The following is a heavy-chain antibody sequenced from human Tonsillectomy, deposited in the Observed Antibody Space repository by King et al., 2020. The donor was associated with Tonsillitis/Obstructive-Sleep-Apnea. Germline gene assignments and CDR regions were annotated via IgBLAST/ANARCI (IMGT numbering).Heavy chain of an antibody. D-gene: IGHD1-14*01. J-gene: IGHJ4*02. CDR1: GFSFSDYY. Sequence: VQLVESGGGLVKPGGSLRLSCAASGFSFSDYYMSWIRQAPGEGLEGVSDISSTSFYTNYADTVKGRFTISRDNAKNSLHLQMNSLRAEDTAVYYCARSGGMTRTTNFDYWGQGTLVTVSS. V-gene: IGHV3-11*05. CDR3: ARSGGMTRTTNFDY. CDR2: ISSTSFYT.